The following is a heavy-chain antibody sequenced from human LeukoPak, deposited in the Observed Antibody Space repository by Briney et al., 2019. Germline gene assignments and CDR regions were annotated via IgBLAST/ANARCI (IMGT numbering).Heavy chain of an antibody. V-gene: IGHV7-4-1*02. CDR2: INTNTGNP. Sequence: ASVKVSCKASGYTFTTYAMNWVREAPGQGLEWMGWINTNTGNPTYAQGLTGRFVFSLDTSVSTAYLQISSLKAEDTAVYYCAIWYCSGGRCYSNARTFDYWGQGTRVSVSS. J-gene: IGHJ4*02. D-gene: IGHD2-15*01. CDR3: AIWYCSGGRCYSNARTFDY. CDR1: GYTFTTYA.